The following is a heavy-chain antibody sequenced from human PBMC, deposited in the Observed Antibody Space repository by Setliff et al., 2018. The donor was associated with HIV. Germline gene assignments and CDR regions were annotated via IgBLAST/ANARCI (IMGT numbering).Heavy chain of an antibody. V-gene: IGHV4-39*01. D-gene: IGHD1-7*01. CDR1: GGSISSSAYY. CDR3: ARQSLELGDY. J-gene: IGHJ4*02. Sequence: SETLSLTCSVSGGSISSSAYYWGWIRQPPGKGLEWIGNIYYSGTTYYNPSLKSRVTISVDTSKNQFSLKLSSVTAADTAVYYCARQSLELGDYWGQGTLVTVSS. CDR2: IYYSGTT.